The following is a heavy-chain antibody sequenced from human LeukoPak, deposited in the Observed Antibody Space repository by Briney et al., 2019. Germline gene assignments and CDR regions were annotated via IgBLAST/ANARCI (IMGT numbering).Heavy chain of an antibody. Sequence: PGGSLRLSCAASGFTFSSYAMSWGRRAPGKELEWWSAISGSGGRTYYADAVKGRFTISRDNSKTTLYLQMNSLRAGDTAVYYCAKDVVVVAANGGTFDYWGKGTLVTASS. J-gene: IGHJ4*02. CDR1: GFTFSSYA. D-gene: IGHD2-15*01. CDR2: ISGSGGRT. CDR3: AKDVVVVAANGGTFDY. V-gene: IGHV3-23*01.